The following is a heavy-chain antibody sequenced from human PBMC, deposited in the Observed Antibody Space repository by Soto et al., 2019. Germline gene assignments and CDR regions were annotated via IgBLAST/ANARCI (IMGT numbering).Heavy chain of an antibody. CDR3: ARVPRGVYYGMDV. CDR2: INPNSGTT. D-gene: IGHD3-10*01. J-gene: IGHJ6*02. V-gene: IGHV1-2*04. Sequence: QVQLVQSGAEVKKPGASVKVSCKASGYTFTDYYMHWVRQAPGQRLKWMGWINPNSGTTNYAQKLQGWVTMTRDTSITTVYMEVSRLRSDDTAVYYCARVPRGVYYGMDVWGQATTVTVSS. CDR1: GYTFTDYY.